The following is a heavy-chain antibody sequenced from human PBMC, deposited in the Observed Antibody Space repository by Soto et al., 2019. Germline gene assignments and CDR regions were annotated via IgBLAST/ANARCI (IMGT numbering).Heavy chain of an antibody. CDR2: ISYDGSDR. D-gene: IGHD1-1*01. Sequence: SLRLSCAASGFPFSSYAMHWVLQAPGKGLEWVAAISYDGSDRYYADSVKGRFAISRDNSKNTLYLQMHSLRTEDTAVYYCAKAPTTKYYFDYWGQGILVTVSS. V-gene: IGHV3-30*18. CDR3: AKAPTTKYYFDY. J-gene: IGHJ4*02. CDR1: GFPFSSYA.